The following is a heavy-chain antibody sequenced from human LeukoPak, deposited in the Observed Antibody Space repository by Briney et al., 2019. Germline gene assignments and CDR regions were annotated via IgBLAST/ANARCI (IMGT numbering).Heavy chain of an antibody. CDR2: INPNGGDT. Sequence: GASVKVSCKASGYTFTGYYMHWMRQAPGQGLEWVGWINPNGGDTNYAQKFQGRVTLTRDTSISTAYMELSRLRSDDTAVYYCARDRSGADFWGQGTLVTVSS. V-gene: IGHV1-2*02. D-gene: IGHD3-10*01. J-gene: IGHJ4*02. CDR3: ARDRSGADF. CDR1: GYTFTGYY.